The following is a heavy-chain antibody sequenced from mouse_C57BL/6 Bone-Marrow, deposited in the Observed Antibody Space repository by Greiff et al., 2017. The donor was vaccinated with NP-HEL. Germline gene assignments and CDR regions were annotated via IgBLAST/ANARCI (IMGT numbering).Heavy chain of an antibody. Sequence: EVNLVESGGDLVKPGGSLKLSCAASGFTFSSYGMSWVRQTPDKRLEWVATISSGGSYTYYPDSVKGRFTISRDNAKNTLYLQMSSLKSEDTAMYYCARQDRGGWTSWGQGTSVTVSS. D-gene: IGHD2-3*01. V-gene: IGHV5-6*01. J-gene: IGHJ4*01. CDR2: ISSGGSYT. CDR1: GFTFSSYG. CDR3: ARQDRGGWTS.